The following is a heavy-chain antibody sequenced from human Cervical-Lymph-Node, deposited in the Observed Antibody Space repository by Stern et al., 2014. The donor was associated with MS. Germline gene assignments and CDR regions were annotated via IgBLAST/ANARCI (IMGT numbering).Heavy chain of an antibody. D-gene: IGHD3-16*01. CDR2: ISTSGRVI. V-gene: IGHV3-48*01. CDR3: ARDFGL. Sequence: EVQLVESGGDLVQPVGSLRLSCAASGFTFNRYTMNWVRHTPGKGLEWVAYISTSGRVIYYADSVEGRFIISRDNAKNSLFLQMNSLRVEDTAVYYCARDFGLWGQGTPVTVSS. CDR1: GFTFNRYT. J-gene: IGHJ4*02.